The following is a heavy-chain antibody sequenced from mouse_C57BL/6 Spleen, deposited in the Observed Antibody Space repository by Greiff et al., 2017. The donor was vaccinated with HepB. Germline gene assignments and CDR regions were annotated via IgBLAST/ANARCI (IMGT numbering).Heavy chain of an antibody. CDR3: ARRGYSAMDY. CDR2: ISGGGGNT. CDR1: GFTFSSYT. Sequence: EVMLVESGGGLVKPGGSLKLSCAASGFTFSSYTMSWVRQTPEKRLEWVATISGGGGNTYYPDSVKGRFTISRDNAKNTLYLQMSSLRSEYTALYYCARRGYSAMDYWGQGTSVTVSS. J-gene: IGHJ4*01. V-gene: IGHV5-9*01.